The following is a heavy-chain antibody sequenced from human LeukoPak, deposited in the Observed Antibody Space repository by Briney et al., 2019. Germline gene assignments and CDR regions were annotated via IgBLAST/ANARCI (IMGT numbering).Heavy chain of an antibody. CDR1: GYSFTIYA. D-gene: IGHD6-13*01. CDR2: INAGNGNT. V-gene: IGHV1-3*01. J-gene: IGHJ5*02. Sequence: ASVKVSYKPSGYSFTIYAMHWVRPAPGQRVEWMGWINAGNGNTKYSQKFQGRVTITRDTSARTAYIELSSLRSEDTAVYYCARSSLRVAAAGTDWFDPWGQGTLVTVSS. CDR3: ARSSLRVAAAGTDWFDP.